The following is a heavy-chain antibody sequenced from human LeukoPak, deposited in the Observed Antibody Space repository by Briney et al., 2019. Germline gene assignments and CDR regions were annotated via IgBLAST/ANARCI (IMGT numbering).Heavy chain of an antibody. Sequence: PSETLSLTCTVSSGSITSYYWTWIRQPPGKGLEWIGSIYDTGSTNYSPSLKGRVTILVDTSKNQFSLKMNSVTAADTALYYCARVGSGYSTFYFDYCGQGLLVTVSS. CDR1: SGSITSYY. J-gene: IGHJ4*02. CDR2: IYDTGST. V-gene: IGHV4-59*01. D-gene: IGHD3-3*01. CDR3: ARVGSGYSTFYFDY.